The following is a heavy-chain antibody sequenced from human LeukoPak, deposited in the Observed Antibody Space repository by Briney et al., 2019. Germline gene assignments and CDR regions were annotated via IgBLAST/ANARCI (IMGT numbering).Heavy chain of an antibody. Sequence: SVKVSCKASGGTFSSYAISWVRQAPGQGLEWMGRIIPILGIANYAQKFQGRVTITADKSTSTAYMELSSLRSEDTAVYYCARGTTPTYYDILTGYTVGSRSVYGMDVWGQGTTVTVSS. D-gene: IGHD3-9*01. CDR2: IIPILGIA. CDR1: GGTFSSYA. V-gene: IGHV1-69*04. CDR3: ARGTTPTYYDILTGYTVGSRSVYGMDV. J-gene: IGHJ6*02.